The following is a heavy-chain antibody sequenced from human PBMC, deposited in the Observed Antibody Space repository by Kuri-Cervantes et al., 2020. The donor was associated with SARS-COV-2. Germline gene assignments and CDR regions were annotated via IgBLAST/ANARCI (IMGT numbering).Heavy chain of an antibody. CDR1: GVTFSSYA. Sequence: GGSLRLSCAASGVTFSSYAMSWVRQAPGKGLEWVSAISGSGGSTYYADSVKGRFTISRDDSKNTLYLQMNSLRAEDTAVYYCAKELERLMVGPETNDYWGQGTLVTVSS. J-gene: IGHJ4*02. V-gene: IGHV3-23*01. CDR2: ISGSGGST. CDR3: AKELERLMVGPETNDY. D-gene: IGHD1-1*01.